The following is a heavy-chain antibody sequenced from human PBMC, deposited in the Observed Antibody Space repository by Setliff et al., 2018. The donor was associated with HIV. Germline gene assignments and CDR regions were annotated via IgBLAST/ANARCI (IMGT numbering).Heavy chain of an antibody. CDR2: ISPGGGST. CDR3: ARGPLVVPTHYYMDL. Sequence: VSCKASGYSFTNYYIHWVRQAPGQGLEWMGKISPGGGSTSKEQKFQGRFTMTRDTSTSTVYMELSSLRSEDTAVYYCARGPLVVPTHYYMDLWGKGTTVTVSS. J-gene: IGHJ6*03. V-gene: IGHV1-46*01. D-gene: IGHD3-22*01. CDR1: GYSFTNYY.